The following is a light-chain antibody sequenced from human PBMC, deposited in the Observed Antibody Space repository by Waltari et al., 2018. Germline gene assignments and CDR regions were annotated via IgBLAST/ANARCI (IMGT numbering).Light chain of an antibody. J-gene: IGLJ3*02. Sequence: QSALTQPRSVSGSPGQSVTISCTGTSSDVGGYKYVSWYQQHPGKAPKLMIFDVRKRPAGVPDRFSGSNPGSTASLTISGLQAEDEADYYCCSYAGSRWVFGGGTKLTVL. CDR1: SSDVGGYKY. CDR3: CSYAGSRWV. V-gene: IGLV2-11*01. CDR2: DVR.